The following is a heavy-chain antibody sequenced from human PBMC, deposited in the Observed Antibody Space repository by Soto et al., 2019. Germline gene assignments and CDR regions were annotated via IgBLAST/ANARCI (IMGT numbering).Heavy chain of an antibody. CDR1: GDSVSSNTAA. D-gene: IGHD3-16*02. V-gene: IGHV6-1*01. CDR2: TYYRSNWRH. Sequence: QTLSLTCAISGDSVSSNTAAWNWIRSSPSRGLEWLGRTYYRSNWRHDYAVSVKSRITVNPDTSKNHFSLQMNSLKTEDTAVYYCTTNGMITFGGVIVPNWFDRWGQGTLVTVSS. CDR3: TTNGMITFGGVIVPNWFDR. J-gene: IGHJ5*02.